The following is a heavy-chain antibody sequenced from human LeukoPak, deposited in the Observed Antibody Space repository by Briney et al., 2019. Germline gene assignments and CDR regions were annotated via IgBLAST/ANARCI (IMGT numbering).Heavy chain of an antibody. V-gene: IGHV1-18*01. CDR1: GYTFTSYG. D-gene: IGHD3-10*01. J-gene: IGHJ4*02. CDR2: ISAYNGNT. CDR3: ARRRVTLVRGVDITSYYFDY. Sequence: ASVKVSCKASGYTFTSYGISWVRQAPGQGLEWMGWISAYNGNTNYAQKLQGRVTMTTDTSTSTAYMELRSLRSDDTAVYYCARRRVTLVRGVDITSYYFDYWGQGTLVTVSS.